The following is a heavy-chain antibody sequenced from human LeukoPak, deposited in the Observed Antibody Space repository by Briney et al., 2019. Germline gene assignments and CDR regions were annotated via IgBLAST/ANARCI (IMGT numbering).Heavy chain of an antibody. Sequence: GGSLRLSCAASGFTFDDYAMHWVRQAPGKGLEWVSGISWNSGSIGYADSVKGRFTISRDNAKNSLYLQMNSLRAEDTALYYCAEQWLVSDWFDPWGQGTLVTVSS. V-gene: IGHV3-9*01. D-gene: IGHD6-19*01. CDR2: ISWNSGSI. CDR1: GFTFDDYA. J-gene: IGHJ5*02. CDR3: AEQWLVSDWFDP.